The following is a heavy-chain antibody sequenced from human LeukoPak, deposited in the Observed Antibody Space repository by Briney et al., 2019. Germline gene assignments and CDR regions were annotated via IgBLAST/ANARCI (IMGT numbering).Heavy chain of an antibody. Sequence: SQTLSLTCVISGDSISSNNAAWNWIRQSPSRGLEWLGRTYFRSEWHQDYAASVKGRIRIDSDTSKNQFSLHLTSTTPGDTAVYYCTSGWALNAWGQGTLVTVSS. CDR1: GDSISSNNAA. CDR3: TSGWALNA. V-gene: IGHV6-1*01. CDR2: TYFRSEWHQ. J-gene: IGHJ5*02. D-gene: IGHD3-16*01.